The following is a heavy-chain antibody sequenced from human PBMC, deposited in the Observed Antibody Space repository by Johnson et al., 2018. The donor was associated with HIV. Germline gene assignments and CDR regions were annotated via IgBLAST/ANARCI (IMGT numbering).Heavy chain of an antibody. Sequence: EVLLLESGGGLVQPGGSLRLSCAASGFTVSSNYMSWVRQAPGKGLEWVSVIYSGGSTYYADSVKGRFTISRDNSKNTLYLQMNSLRAEDTAVYYCARAGDADAFDIWGQGTMVTVSS. CDR1: GFTVSSNY. D-gene: IGHD3-10*01. CDR3: ARAGDADAFDI. CDR2: IYSGGST. V-gene: IGHV3-66*01. J-gene: IGHJ3*02.